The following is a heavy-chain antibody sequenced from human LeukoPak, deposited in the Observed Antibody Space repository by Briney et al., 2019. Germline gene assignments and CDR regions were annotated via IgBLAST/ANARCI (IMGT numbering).Heavy chain of an antibody. CDR2: ISAYNGNT. D-gene: IGHD3-22*01. J-gene: IGHJ4*02. Sequence: GASVKVSCKASGYTFTSYGISWVRQAPGQGLEWMGWISAYNGNTNYAQKLQGRVTMTTDTSTSTAYMELRSLRSDDTAVYYCARSPRWYDSSNYYVIFDYWGQGTLVTVSS. V-gene: IGHV1-18*01. CDR1: GYTFTSYG. CDR3: ARSPRWYDSSNYYVIFDY.